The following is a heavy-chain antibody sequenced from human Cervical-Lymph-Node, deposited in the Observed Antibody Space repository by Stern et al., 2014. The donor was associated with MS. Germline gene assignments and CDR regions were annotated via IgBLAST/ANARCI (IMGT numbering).Heavy chain of an antibody. J-gene: IGHJ4*02. CDR1: GFVFRRYE. D-gene: IGHD1-26*01. Sequence: VQLVESGGGVVQPGRSLRLSCAASGFVFRRYELHWVRQAPGKGLEWCDLIPYDGIYKSYTSSVKVRFTVARYNSNNTVDLEMNSLRLEDTAVYYCAKGGSGSYLDWGQGSLVTVSS. V-gene: IGHV3-30*04. CDR2: IPYDGIYK. CDR3: AKGGSGSYLD.